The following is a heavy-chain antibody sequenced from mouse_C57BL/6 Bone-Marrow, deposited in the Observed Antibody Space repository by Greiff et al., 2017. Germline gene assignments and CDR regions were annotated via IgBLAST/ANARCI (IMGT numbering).Heavy chain of an antibody. Sequence: VQLQQSGPVLVKPGASVKMSCKASGYTFTDYYMNWVKQSHGKSLEWIGVINPYNGGTSYNQKFKGKATLTVDKSSSTAYMELNSLTSEDSAVYYCARWNYGNYNWYFDVWGTGTTVTVSS. D-gene: IGHD2-1*01. CDR3: ARWNYGNYNWYFDV. J-gene: IGHJ1*03. CDR1: GYTFTDYY. V-gene: IGHV1-19*01. CDR2: INPYNGGT.